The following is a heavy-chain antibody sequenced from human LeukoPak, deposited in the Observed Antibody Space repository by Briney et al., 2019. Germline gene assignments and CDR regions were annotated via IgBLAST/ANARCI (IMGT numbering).Heavy chain of an antibody. J-gene: IGHJ4*02. D-gene: IGHD6-19*01. CDR1: GGSISSGSYY. CDR2: IYTSGST. CDR3: ARVRSGWYMIDY. V-gene: IGHV4-61*02. Sequence: PSETLSLTCTVSGGSISSGSYYWSWIRQPAGKGLEWIGRIYTSGSTNYNPSLKSRVTISVDTSKNQFSLKLSSVTAADTAVYYCARVRSGWYMIDYWGQGTLVTVSS.